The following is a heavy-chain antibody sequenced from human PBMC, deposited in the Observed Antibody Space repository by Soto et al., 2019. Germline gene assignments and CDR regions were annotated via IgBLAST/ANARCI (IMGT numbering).Heavy chain of an antibody. CDR2: INRDGSST. V-gene: IGHV3-74*01. J-gene: IGHJ4*02. CDR3: ARRVGAITYYFDY. D-gene: IGHD1-26*01. CDR1: GFTFSSYG. Sequence: GGSLRLSCAASGFTFSSYGMHWVRQAPGKGLVWVSRINRDGSSTNYADSVKGRVTISRDNSKNTLYLQMNSLRAEDTAVYYCARRVGAITYYFDYWGQGTLVTVSS.